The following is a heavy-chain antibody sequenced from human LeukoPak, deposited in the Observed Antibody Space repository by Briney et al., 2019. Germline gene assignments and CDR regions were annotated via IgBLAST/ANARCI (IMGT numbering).Heavy chain of an antibody. V-gene: IGHV3-20*04. J-gene: IGHJ4*02. Sequence: GGSLRLSCATSGFTFVDYGLSWVRRAPGKGLEWLCAINYNGAITDYADSVKGRFTISRDNAKNSLYLRMDSLRAEDTALYYCARDRLGPSFSVSHFDLWGQGTMVTVSS. D-gene: IGHD3-3*02. CDR1: GFTFVDYG. CDR3: ARDRLGPSFSVSHFDL. CDR2: INYNGAIT.